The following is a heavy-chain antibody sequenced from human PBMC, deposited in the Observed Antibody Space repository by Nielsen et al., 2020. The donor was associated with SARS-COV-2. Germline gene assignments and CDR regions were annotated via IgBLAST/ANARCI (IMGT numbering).Heavy chain of an antibody. V-gene: IGHV4-4*02. Sequence: SETLSLTCAVSGGSISSNNWWSWLRQPPGKGLEWIGEIYHSGSTYYNPSLKSRVTISVDRSKNQFSLKLSSVTAADTAVYYCARGTVVVAATGHAFDIWGQGTMVTVSS. CDR1: GGSISSNNW. J-gene: IGHJ3*02. CDR3: ARGTVVVAATGHAFDI. D-gene: IGHD2-15*01. CDR2: IYHSGST.